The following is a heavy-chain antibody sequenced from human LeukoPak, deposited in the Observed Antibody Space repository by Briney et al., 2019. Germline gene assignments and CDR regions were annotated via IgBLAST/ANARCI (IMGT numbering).Heavy chain of an antibody. Sequence: GESLRISLKGSGYSFTSYWIAWVRQMPGKGLEWMGITYPGGSDTRYSPSFQGQVTISADKSISTAYLQWSSLKASDSAMYYCARLYCSGSTCYMGVDYWGEGTLVTVSS. CDR1: GYSFTSYW. D-gene: IGHD2-15*01. CDR2: TYPGGSDT. CDR3: ARLYCSGSTCYMGVDY. J-gene: IGHJ4*02. V-gene: IGHV5-51*01.